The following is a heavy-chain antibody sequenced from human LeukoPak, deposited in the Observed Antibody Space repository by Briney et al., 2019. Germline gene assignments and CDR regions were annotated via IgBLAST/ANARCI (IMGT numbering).Heavy chain of an antibody. CDR2: INPNSGGT. Sequence: GASVKVSCKASGYTFTGYYMHWVRQAPGQGLEWMGWINPNSGGTNYAQKFQGRVTMTRDTSISTAYMELSRLRSDDTAVYYCARGIVAAAGTIATPGWFGPWGQGTLVTVSS. CDR1: GYTFTGYY. J-gene: IGHJ5*02. CDR3: ARGIVAAAGTIATPGWFGP. V-gene: IGHV1-2*02. D-gene: IGHD6-13*01.